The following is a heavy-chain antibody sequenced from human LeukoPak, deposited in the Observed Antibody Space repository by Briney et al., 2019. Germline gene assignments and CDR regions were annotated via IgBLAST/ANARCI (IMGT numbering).Heavy chain of an antibody. Sequence: GGSLRLSCAASGFTFSDYYMSWIRQAPGKGLEWVSYISSSSSYTNYADSVKGRFTISRDNSKNTLYLQMNSLRAEDTAIYYCAKVTGGDMITYGGLDYWGQGTLVTVSS. CDR2: ISSSSSYT. CDR1: GFTFSDYY. J-gene: IGHJ4*02. CDR3: AKVTGGDMITYGGLDY. D-gene: IGHD3-16*01. V-gene: IGHV3-11*05.